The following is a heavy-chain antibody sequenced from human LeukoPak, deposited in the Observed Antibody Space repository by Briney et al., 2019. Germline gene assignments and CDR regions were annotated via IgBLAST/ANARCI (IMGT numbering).Heavy chain of an antibody. Sequence: GGSLRLSCAASGFTFSSYEMNWVRQAPGKGLEWVSYISSSGSTIYYADSVKGRFTISRDNAKNSLYLQMNSLRAEDTAVYYCARGGQLVPSDYWGQGTLVTVSS. V-gene: IGHV3-48*03. CDR1: GFTFSSYE. J-gene: IGHJ4*02. CDR3: ARGGQLVPSDY. D-gene: IGHD6-6*01. CDR2: ISSSGSTI.